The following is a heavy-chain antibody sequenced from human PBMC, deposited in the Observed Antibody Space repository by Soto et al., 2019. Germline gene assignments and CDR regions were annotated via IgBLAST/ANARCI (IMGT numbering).Heavy chain of an antibody. CDR1: GFSFSSYA. D-gene: IGHD6-13*01. J-gene: IGHJ3*02. CDR3: AKDLGYTSSWYYALHI. CDR2: ISGSGDTT. Sequence: GGSLRLSCVGSGFSFSSYAMNWVRQAPGQGLEWVSGISGSGDTTFYADSVKGRFTISRDNSKNTLYLQMNSLRAEDTAVYYCAKDLGYTSSWYYALHIWGQGTMVTVSS. V-gene: IGHV3-23*01.